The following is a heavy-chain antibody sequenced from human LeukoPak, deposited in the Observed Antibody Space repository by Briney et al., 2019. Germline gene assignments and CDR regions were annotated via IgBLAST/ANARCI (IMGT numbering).Heavy chain of an antibody. CDR3: AREMWISTYYYGMDV. Sequence: SVKVSCKASGGTFSSYALSWVRQAPGQGLEWMGGIIPIFDTANYAQKFQDRVTITADESTSTAYMELSSLRSEDTAVYYCAREMWISTYYYGMDVWGQGTTVTVSS. CDR1: GGTFSSYA. D-gene: IGHD5-12*01. J-gene: IGHJ6*02. V-gene: IGHV1-69*13. CDR2: IIPIFDTA.